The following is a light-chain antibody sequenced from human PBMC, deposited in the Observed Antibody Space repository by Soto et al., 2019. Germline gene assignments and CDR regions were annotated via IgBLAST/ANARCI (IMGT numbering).Light chain of an antibody. CDR2: KAS. J-gene: IGKJ1*01. Sequence: DIQMTQSPSTLSASLGDRATITCRASESISGWLAWYQQKPGKAPKLVIFKASTLESGVPSRFSGSGSGTESTLSISSLQPDDFAIYYCQQYNSYPRTFGQGTKVEIK. CDR3: QQYNSYPRT. V-gene: IGKV1-5*03. CDR1: ESISGW.